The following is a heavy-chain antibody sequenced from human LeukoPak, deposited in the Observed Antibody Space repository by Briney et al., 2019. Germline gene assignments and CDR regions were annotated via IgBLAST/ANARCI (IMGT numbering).Heavy chain of an antibody. V-gene: IGHV1-46*01. Sequence: GASVKVSCKASGYTFTSYYMHWVRQAPGQGLEWMGIINPSGGSTSYAQKFQGRATMTRDTSTSTVYMELSSLRSEDTAVYYCARDTTITMVRGDIGSSWFDPWGQGTLVTVSS. J-gene: IGHJ5*02. CDR1: GYTFTSYY. D-gene: IGHD3-10*01. CDR2: INPSGGST. CDR3: ARDTTITMVRGDIGSSWFDP.